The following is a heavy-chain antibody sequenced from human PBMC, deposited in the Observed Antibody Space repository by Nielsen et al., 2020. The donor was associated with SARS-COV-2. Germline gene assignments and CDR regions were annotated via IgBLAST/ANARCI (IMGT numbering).Heavy chain of an antibody. V-gene: IGHV4-39*01. Sequence: GSLRLSCTVSGGSISSSSYYWGWIRQPPGKGLEWIGSIYYSGSTYYNPSLKSRVTISVDTSKNQFSLKLSSVTAADTAVYYCARQGPPGFEYWGQGTLVTVSS. CDR3: ARQGPPGFEY. CDR1: GGSISSSSYY. J-gene: IGHJ4*02. CDR2: IYYSGST. D-gene: IGHD1-14*01.